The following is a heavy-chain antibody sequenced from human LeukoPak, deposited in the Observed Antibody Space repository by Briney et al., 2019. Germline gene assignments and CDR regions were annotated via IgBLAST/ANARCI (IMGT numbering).Heavy chain of an antibody. CDR1: GFTISSNY. D-gene: IGHD3-10*01. CDR3: ARGGFVLPVDY. J-gene: IGHJ4*02. V-gene: IGHV3-53*01. Sequence: GGSLRLSCVASGFTISSNYMSWVRQAPGKGLEWVSVIYSGGSTYYADSVKGRFTISRDNSKNTLYLQMNSLRAEDTAVYYCARGGFVLPVDYWGQGTLVTVSS. CDR2: IYSGGST.